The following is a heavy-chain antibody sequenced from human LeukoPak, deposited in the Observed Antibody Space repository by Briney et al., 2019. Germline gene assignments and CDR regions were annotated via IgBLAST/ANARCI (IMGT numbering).Heavy chain of an antibody. Sequence: GGSLRLSCSASGFTFSSCAMHWVRQAPRMGLEYVSGIHDHGDTTHYGDSVRGRVTISRDDSKNTEHLQMSSLRAEDTAVYYCVKDLSGWYSFDYWGQGTLVTVSS. CDR3: VKDLSGWYSFDY. V-gene: IGHV3-64D*09. D-gene: IGHD6-19*01. CDR2: IHDHGDTT. J-gene: IGHJ4*02. CDR1: GFTFSSCA.